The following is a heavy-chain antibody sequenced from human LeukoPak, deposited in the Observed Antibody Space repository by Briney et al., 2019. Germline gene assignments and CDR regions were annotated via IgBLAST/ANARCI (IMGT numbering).Heavy chain of an antibody. Sequence: PSETLSLTCTVSGGSISSSSYYWGWIRQPPGKGLEWIGNIFYSGTTYYNPSLMGRVTISVDTSKNQFSLKMRSVPAAVTAVYYCARVLRGGTYYFDYWGQGTLVTVSS. D-gene: IGHD2-15*01. V-gene: IGHV4-39*01. J-gene: IGHJ4*02. CDR3: ARVLRGGTYYFDY. CDR1: GGSISSSSYY. CDR2: IFYSGTT.